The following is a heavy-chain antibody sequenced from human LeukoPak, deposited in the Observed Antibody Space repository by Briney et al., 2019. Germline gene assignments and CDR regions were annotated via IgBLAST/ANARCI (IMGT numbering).Heavy chain of an antibody. CDR1: GGSISSSSYY. Sequence: SETLSLTCTVSGGSISSSSYYWSWIRQPPGKGLEWIGEINHSGSTNYNPSLKSRVTISVDTSKNQFSLKLSSVTAADTAVYYCARHVRGSYKFFDYWGQGTLVTVSS. CDR2: INHSGST. V-gene: IGHV4-39*01. CDR3: ARHVRGSYKFFDY. D-gene: IGHD1-26*01. J-gene: IGHJ4*02.